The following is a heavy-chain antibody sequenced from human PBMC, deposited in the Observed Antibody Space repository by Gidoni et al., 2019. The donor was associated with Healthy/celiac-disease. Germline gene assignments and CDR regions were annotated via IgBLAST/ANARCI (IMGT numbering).Heavy chain of an antibody. CDR3: AKVYYDSRALDY. V-gene: IGHV3-23*01. D-gene: IGHD3-22*01. Sequence: FSSYAMSWVRQAPGKGLEWVSAISGSGGSTYYADSVKGRFTISRDNSKTTLYLQMNSLRAEDTAVYYCAKVYYDSRALDYWGQGTLVTVSS. CDR2: ISGSGGST. CDR1: FSSYA. J-gene: IGHJ4*02.